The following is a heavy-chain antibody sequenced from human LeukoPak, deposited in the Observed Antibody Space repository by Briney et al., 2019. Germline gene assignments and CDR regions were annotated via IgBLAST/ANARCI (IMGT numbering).Heavy chain of an antibody. CDR1: GYTFTSYY. D-gene: IGHD5-12*01. V-gene: IGHV1-2*02. J-gene: IGHJ4*02. CDR3: AREKIGSGYDQDLDY. CDR2: INPADGGT. Sequence: GASVKVSCKASGYTFTSYYMHWVRQAPGHGLEWMGWINPADGGTKFAQNFQVRVTMTSDTSISTAYMELSSLRTGDTAGYYCAREKIGSGYDQDLDYWGQGTMVTVSS.